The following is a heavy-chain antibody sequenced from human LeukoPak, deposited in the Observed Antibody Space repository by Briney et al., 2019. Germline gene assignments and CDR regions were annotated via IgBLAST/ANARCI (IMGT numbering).Heavy chain of an antibody. J-gene: IGHJ4*02. D-gene: IGHD5-18*01. Sequence: LRLSCAASGFTFSSYSMNWIRQPPGKGLEWIGYIYYSGSTYYNPSLKSRVTISVDTSKNQFSLKLSSVTAADTAVYYCASPDTAMVIHYWGQGTLVTVSS. CDR2: IYYSGST. CDR3: ASPDTAMVIHY. V-gene: IGHV4-30-4*08. CDR1: GFTFSSYS.